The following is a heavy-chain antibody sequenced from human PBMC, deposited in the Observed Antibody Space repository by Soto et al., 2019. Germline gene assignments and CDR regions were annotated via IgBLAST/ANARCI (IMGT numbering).Heavy chain of an antibody. V-gene: IGHV3-15*07. CDR1: GFTFSNAW. J-gene: IGHJ4*02. D-gene: IGHD6-6*01. Sequence: PGGSLRLSCAASGFTFSNAWMNWDRQAPGKGLDGVGRIKSKTDVGTTDYPAPVKGRFTIPADDSKNTLSLQTNSLKPDDTPVYYCTTAPLYRSSFVFDYWGQGTLVTVCS. CDR2: IKSKTDVGTT. CDR3: TTAPLYRSSFVFDY.